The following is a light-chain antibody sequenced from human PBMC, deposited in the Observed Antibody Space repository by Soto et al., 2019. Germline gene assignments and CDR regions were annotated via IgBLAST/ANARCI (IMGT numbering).Light chain of an antibody. V-gene: IGKV3-20*01. J-gene: IGKJ1*01. CDR3: QDYGTSAPWT. Sequence: VLTQSPGTLSLSPGERATLSCRASQNIRGNELAWYQQKPGQAPRLFIYRGSSRATDIPDRFSGRGSGTDFTLTIPRLEPEDFAVYYCQDYGTSAPWTFGQGTKVEIK. CDR1: QNIRGNE. CDR2: RGS.